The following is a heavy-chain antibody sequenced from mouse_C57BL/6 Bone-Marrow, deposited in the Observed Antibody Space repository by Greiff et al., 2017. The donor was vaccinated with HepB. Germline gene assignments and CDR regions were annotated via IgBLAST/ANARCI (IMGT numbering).Heavy chain of an antibody. Sequence: EVQLQQSGPGLVKPSQSLSLTCSVTGYSITSGYYWNWIRQFPGNKLEWMGYISYDGSNNYNPSLKNRISITRDTSKNQFFLKLNSVTTEDTATYYCARGGYDRVAYWGQGTLVTVSA. D-gene: IGHD2-12*01. V-gene: IGHV3-6*01. J-gene: IGHJ3*01. CDR3: ARGGYDRVAY. CDR1: GYSITSGYY. CDR2: ISYDGSN.